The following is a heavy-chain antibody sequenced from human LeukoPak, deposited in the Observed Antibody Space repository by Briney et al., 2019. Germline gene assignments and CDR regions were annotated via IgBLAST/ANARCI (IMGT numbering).Heavy chain of an antibody. J-gene: IGHJ3*02. CDR3: AKESPYDSSGYYSDAFDI. V-gene: IGHV3-43*02. CDR2: ISGDGGST. CDR1: GFTFDDYA. Sequence: GGSLRLSCAASGFTFDDYAMHWVRQAPGKGLEWVSLISGDGGSTYYADSMKGRFTISRDNSKNSLYLQMNSLRTEDTALYYCAKESPYDSSGYYSDAFDIWGQGTMVTVSS. D-gene: IGHD3-22*01.